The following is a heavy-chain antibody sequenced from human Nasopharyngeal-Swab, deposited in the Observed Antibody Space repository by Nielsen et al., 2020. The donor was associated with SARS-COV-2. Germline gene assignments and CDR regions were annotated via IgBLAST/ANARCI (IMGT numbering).Heavy chain of an antibody. CDR3: ARDGRSSWYFDL. CDR1: GGSISSYY. Sequence: ESLKISCPVSGGSISSYYWSWIRQPPGKGLEWIGYIYYSGSTNYNPSLKSRVTISVDTSKNQFSLKLSSVTAADTAIYYCARDGRSSWYFDLWGRGTLVTVSS. CDR2: IYYSGST. J-gene: IGHJ2*01. V-gene: IGHV4-59*01.